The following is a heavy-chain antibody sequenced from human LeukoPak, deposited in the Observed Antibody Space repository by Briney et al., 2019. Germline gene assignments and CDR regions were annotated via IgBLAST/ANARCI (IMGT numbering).Heavy chain of an antibody. J-gene: IGHJ4*02. CDR2: INHSGST. V-gene: IGHV4-34*01. CDR3: ARESRQWLIRGYDY. D-gene: IGHD6-19*01. CDR1: GGSFGGYY. Sequence: PSETLSLTXAVYGGSFGGYYWSWIRQPPGKGLEWIGEINHSGSTNYNPSLKSRVTISVDTSKNQFSLKLSSVTAADTAVYYCARESRQWLIRGYDYWGQGTLVTVSS.